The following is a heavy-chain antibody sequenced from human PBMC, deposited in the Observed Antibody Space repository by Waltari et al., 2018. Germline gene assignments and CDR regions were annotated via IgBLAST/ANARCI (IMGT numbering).Heavy chain of an antibody. CDR3: STYTDVTFGDH. CDR1: GFTFSSSW. Sequence: EVQLVESGGGLVQPGGSLRLSCAVSGFTFSSSWMHWVRQAPGKGLVWVSRIRADGDYTSYADSVKGRFIISRDNAKSTLYLQMNSLTAEDTAIYYCSTYTDVTFGDHWGQGALVTVSS. J-gene: IGHJ4*02. D-gene: IGHD3-10*01. CDR2: IRADGDYT. V-gene: IGHV3-74*01.